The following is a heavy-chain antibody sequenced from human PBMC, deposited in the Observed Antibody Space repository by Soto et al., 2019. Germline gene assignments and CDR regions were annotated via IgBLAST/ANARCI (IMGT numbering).Heavy chain of an antibody. CDR1: GFTFSSYW. J-gene: IGHJ5*02. D-gene: IGHD6-19*01. V-gene: IGHV3-74*01. CDR3: ARSKQWLVDP. CDR2: INNDGSST. Sequence: GGSLRLSCAASGFTFSSYWMHWVRQAPGKGLVWVSRINNDGSSTNYADSVEDRFTISRDNAKNTLYLQMNSLRAEDTAVYYCARSKQWLVDPWGQGTLVTVSS.